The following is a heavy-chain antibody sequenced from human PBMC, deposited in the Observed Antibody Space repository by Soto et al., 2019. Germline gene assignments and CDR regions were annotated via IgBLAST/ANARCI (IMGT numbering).Heavy chain of an antibody. D-gene: IGHD3-10*01. CDR1: GGSFGGYY. CDR3: DRQIRDFSGPGIYFFAS. J-gene: IGHJ4*02. V-gene: IGHV4-34*01. CDR2: INHSGST. Sequence: PSETLCLTWAFDGGSFGGYYWNLIRKPTGKGLEWIGEINHSGSTNYNPSLKSRVTISVDTSKTQFSLKLTSVTAADKAGYFCDRQIRDFSGPGIYFFASWGQGTLVPVSS.